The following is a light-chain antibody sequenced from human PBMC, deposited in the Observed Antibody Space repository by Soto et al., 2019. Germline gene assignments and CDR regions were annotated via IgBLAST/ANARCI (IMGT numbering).Light chain of an antibody. CDR1: QGIGNW. J-gene: IGKJ3*01. V-gene: IGKV1-12*01. CDR2: AAS. Sequence: DIQMTPSPSSVSASVGDRVTITCLASQGIGNWLAWYQQTPGKAPRLLIYAASSVQRGVPSRFSVSGSGTEFTLTIRGLQPEDVAPYDCQQANSFPKFTVGPGTKVDVK. CDR3: QQANSFPKFT.